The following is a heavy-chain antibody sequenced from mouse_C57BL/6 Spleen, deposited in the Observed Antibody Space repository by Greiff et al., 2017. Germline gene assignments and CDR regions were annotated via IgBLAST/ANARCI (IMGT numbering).Heavy chain of an antibody. CDR2: ISSGSSTI. CDR1: GFTFSDYG. D-gene: IGHD1-2*01. Sequence: DVHLVESGGGLVKPGGSLKLSCAASGFTFSDYGMHWVRQAPEKGLEWVAYISSGSSTIYYADTVKGRFTISRDNAKNTLFLQMTSLRSEDTAMYYCAGIYYGGYWGQGTTLTVSS. V-gene: IGHV5-17*01. CDR3: AGIYYGGY. J-gene: IGHJ2*01.